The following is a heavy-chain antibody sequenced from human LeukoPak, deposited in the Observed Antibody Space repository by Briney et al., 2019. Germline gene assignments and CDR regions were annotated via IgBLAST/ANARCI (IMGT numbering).Heavy chain of an antibody. D-gene: IGHD2-15*01. CDR3: ARAPGYCSGGSCYTPPAEYFQH. J-gene: IGHJ1*01. V-gene: IGHV4-31*03. Sequence: SETLSLTCTVSGGSISSGGYYWSWIRQHPGKGLEWTGYIYYGGSTYYNPSLKSRVTISVDTSKNQFSLKLSSVTAADTAVYYCARAPGYCSGGSCYTPPAEYFQHWGQGTLVTVSS. CDR1: GGSISSGGYY. CDR2: IYYGGST.